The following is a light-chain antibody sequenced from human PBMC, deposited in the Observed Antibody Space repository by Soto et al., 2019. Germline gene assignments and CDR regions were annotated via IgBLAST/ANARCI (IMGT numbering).Light chain of an antibody. CDR3: QQYYSYPHT. Sequence: AIRMTQSPSSFSASTGDRVTITCRASQGISSYLAWYQQKPGKAPKLLIYAASTLQSGVPSRFRGSRSGTDFTLTISCLQSEDFATYYCQQYYSYPHTFGQGTKVEIK. CDR2: AAS. J-gene: IGKJ1*01. CDR1: QGISSY. V-gene: IGKV1-8*01.